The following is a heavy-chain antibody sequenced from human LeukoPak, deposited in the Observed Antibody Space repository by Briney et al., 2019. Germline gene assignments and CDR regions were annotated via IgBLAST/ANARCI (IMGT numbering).Heavy chain of an antibody. Sequence: SETLSLTCTVSGYSISSGYYWGWIRQPPGKGLEWIGSIYHSGSTFYNPSLKSRVTISVDRSKNQFSLKLSSVTAADTAVYYCARQDPGGWYFDLWGRGTLVTVSS. CDR2: IYHSGST. CDR3: ARQDPGGWYFDL. CDR1: GYSISSGYY. V-gene: IGHV4-38-2*02. J-gene: IGHJ2*01.